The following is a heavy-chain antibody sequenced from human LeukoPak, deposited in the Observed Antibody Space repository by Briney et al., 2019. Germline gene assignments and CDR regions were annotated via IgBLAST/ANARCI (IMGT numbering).Heavy chain of an antibody. Sequence: GGSLRLSCAASGFTFSSYSMNWVREAPGTGMERDSSISSSKSNMYFSHSCKGRFTNSRENAKNSLYRQVNSLGAEDTAVYYCARVPGICGGDCYLDTPDAFDIWGQGTMVSVSS. J-gene: IGHJ3*02. D-gene: IGHD2-21*01. CDR2: ISSSKSNM. V-gene: IGHV3-21*01. CDR3: ARVPGICGGDCYLDTPDAFDI. CDR1: GFTFSSYS.